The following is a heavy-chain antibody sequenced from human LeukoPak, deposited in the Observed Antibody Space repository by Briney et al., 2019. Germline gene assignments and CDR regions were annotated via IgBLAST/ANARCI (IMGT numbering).Heavy chain of an antibody. V-gene: IGHV3-23*01. Sequence: GGSLRLSCAASGFTFSTYAMSWVRQAPGKGLEWVSAISGSGGSTYYADSVKGRFTISRDNSKNTLYLQMNSLRVEDTAVYYCAKYAISSSGKVAFDYWGQGTLVTVSS. CDR2: ISGSGGST. CDR3: AKYAISSSGKVAFDY. CDR1: GFTFSTYA. J-gene: IGHJ4*02. D-gene: IGHD6-25*01.